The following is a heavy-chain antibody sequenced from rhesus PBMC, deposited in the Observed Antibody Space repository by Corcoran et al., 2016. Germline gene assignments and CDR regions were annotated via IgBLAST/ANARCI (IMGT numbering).Heavy chain of an antibody. CDR1: GVSIRRFR. V-gene: IGHV4-80*01. D-gene: IGHD2-2*01. J-gene: IGHJ5-1*01. CDR3: VRSPYFNNYKRFDV. CDR2: LDGNSGST. Sequence: QVQLQESGPGLVTPSETLSLTCAVSGVSIRRFRWRWVRQPPGRGLEWIGELDGNSGSTYYDPSLKSRVTISKDTSKDQLSLRLNSMTAADTAVYYCVRSPYFNNYKRFDVWGPGVLVTVSS.